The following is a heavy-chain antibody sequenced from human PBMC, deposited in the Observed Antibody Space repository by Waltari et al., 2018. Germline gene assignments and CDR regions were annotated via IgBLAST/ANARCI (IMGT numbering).Heavy chain of an antibody. Sequence: EVQLVESGGGLVQPGGSLRLSCAASGFTLSNYWMSWVRQAPGKGLGWVANIMTDGREEYYVDSVGGRFTISRDNAKNLLYLQMNSLRAEDTAIFYCARMGAGRAPDYWGQGTLVTVSS. V-gene: IGHV3-7*03. CDR1: GFTLSNYW. D-gene: IGHD3-16*01. CDR3: ARMGAGRAPDY. CDR2: IMTDGREE. J-gene: IGHJ4*02.